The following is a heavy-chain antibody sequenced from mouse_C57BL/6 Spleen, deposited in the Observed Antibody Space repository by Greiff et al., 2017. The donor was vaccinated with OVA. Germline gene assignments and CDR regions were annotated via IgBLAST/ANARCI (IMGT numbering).Heavy chain of an antibody. V-gene: IGHV5-4*01. CDR3: ARAGKSFDD. J-gene: IGHJ2*01. CDR2: ISDGGSYT. Sequence: EVQLVESGGGLVKPGGSLKLSCAASGFTFSSYAMSWVRQTPEKRLEWVATISDGGSYTYYPDNVKGRFTISRDNAKNNLYLQMSHLKSEDTAMYYCARAGKSFDDWGQGTTLTVSS. CDR1: GFTFSSYA.